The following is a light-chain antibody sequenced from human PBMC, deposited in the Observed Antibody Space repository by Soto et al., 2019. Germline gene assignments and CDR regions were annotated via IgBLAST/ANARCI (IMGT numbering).Light chain of an antibody. Sequence: EIVMTQSPDTLSVSPGERATLSCMASQSVRSSLVWYQQKPGQAPRLLIYGASTRATGIPARFSGSGSGTEFTLTVSSLQSEDFAVYYCQQYNNWPPTFGQGTKVEIK. J-gene: IGKJ1*01. CDR1: QSVRSS. V-gene: IGKV3-15*01. CDR3: QQYNNWPPT. CDR2: GAS.